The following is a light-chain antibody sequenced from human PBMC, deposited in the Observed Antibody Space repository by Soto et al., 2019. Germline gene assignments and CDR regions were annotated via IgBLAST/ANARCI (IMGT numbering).Light chain of an antibody. CDR1: QGISNC. CDR2: DAS. Sequence: DIQMTQSPSSLSASVGDRVTITCQASQGISNCLTWYQQKPGKAPKLLIYDASNLETGVPSRFSGSGSGTDFTFTISSLQPEDIATYYCQQYDNIPLTFGGGTKVEIK. CDR3: QQYDNIPLT. J-gene: IGKJ4*01. V-gene: IGKV1-33*01.